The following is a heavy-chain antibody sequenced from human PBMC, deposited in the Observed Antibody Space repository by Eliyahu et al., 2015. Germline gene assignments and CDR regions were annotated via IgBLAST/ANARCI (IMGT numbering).Heavy chain of an antibody. J-gene: IGHJ5*02. V-gene: IGHV1-2*02. CDR1: GYTFTDYY. D-gene: IGHD3-3*01. CDR2: INPKSGDT. Sequence: QVQLVQSGAEVKKPGASVKVSCKXSGYTFTDYYIHWVRQAPGQGLAWMGWINPKSGDTKYEQKFQGRVTMTRDTSISTAYMQLSSLRSDDTAVYYCARDGLWSNNWFDPWGQGTLVTVPS. CDR3: ARDGLWSNNWFDP.